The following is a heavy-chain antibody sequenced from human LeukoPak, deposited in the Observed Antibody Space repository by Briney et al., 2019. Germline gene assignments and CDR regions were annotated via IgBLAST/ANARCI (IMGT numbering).Heavy chain of an antibody. CDR2: IRYDGSNK. CDR3: AKDRYYYGSGSYYKGGKFFDY. J-gene: IGHJ4*02. CDR1: GFTFSSYG. V-gene: IGHV3-30*02. Sequence: GGSLRLSCAASGFTFSSYGMHWVRQAPGKGLEWVAFIRYDGSNKYYADSVKGRFTISRDNSKNTLYLQMNSLRAEDTAVYYCAKDRYYYGSGSYYKGGKFFDYWGQGTLVTVSS. D-gene: IGHD3-10*01.